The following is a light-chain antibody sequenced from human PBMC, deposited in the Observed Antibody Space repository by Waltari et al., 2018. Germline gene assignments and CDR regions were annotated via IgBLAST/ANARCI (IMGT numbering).Light chain of an antibody. J-gene: IGKJ1*01. Sequence: DIVMTQSPDSLAVSLGERATINCKSSQSVLYTSTNKNYLAWYQQKPGQPPKLLFYWASTRESGVPDRFSGSGSGTDFTLTISGLQAEDVAVYYCQQYYSPPWTFGQGTQVEIK. CDR2: WAS. CDR1: QSVLYTSTNKNY. CDR3: QQYYSPPWT. V-gene: IGKV4-1*01.